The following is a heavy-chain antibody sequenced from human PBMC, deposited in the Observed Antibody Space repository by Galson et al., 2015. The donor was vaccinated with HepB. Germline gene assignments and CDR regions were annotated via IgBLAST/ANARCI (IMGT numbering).Heavy chain of an antibody. V-gene: IGHV3-15*01. CDR1: GFTFSNAW. CDR2: IKSKTDGGTT. J-gene: IGHJ6*02. CDR3: TTDVGIAYHLDLYYYYYYGMDV. D-gene: IGHD6-13*01. Sequence: SLRLSCAASGFTFSNAWMSWVRQAPGKGLEWVGRIKSKTDGGTTDYAAPVKGGFTISRDDSKNTLYLQMNSLKTEDTAVYYCTTDVGIAYHLDLYYYYYYGMDVWGQGTTVTVSS.